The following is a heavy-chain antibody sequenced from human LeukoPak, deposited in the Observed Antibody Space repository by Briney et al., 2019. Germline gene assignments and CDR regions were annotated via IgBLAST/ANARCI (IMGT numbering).Heavy chain of an antibody. D-gene: IGHD3-22*01. CDR1: GFTFSSYA. CDR2: TSSSGETT. CDR3: AKDRPNYYGTNGHYYRRDGDC. Sequence: GGSLRLSCVASGFTFSSYAMSWVRQAAGKGLEWVSSTSSSGETTYYADSVKGRFTISRDNSGNTLYLQMNCLRAEDTAVYYCAKDRPNYYGTNGHYYRRDGDCWGQGTLVTVSS. J-gene: IGHJ4*02. V-gene: IGHV3-23*01.